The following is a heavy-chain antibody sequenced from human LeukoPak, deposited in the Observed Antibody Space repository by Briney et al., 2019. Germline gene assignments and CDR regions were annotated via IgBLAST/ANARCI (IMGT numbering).Heavy chain of an antibody. D-gene: IGHD6-13*01. CDR1: GGSISSSSYY. CDR3: ARDRYSSSWYVNGAPRGYYYGMDV. CDR2: IHYSGST. J-gene: IGHJ6*02. Sequence: SETLSLTCTVSGGSISSSSYYWGWIRQPPGKGLEWIGSIHYSGSTYYNPSLKSRVTISVDTSKNQFSLKLSSVTAADTAVYYCARDRYSSSWYVNGAPRGYYYGMDVWGQGTTVTVSS. V-gene: IGHV4-39*07.